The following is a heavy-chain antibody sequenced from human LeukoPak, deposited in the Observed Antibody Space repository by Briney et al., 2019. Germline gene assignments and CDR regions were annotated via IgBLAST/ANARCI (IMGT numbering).Heavy chain of an antibody. V-gene: IGHV1-69*04. J-gene: IGHJ4*02. CDR2: IIPLLGIA. D-gene: IGHD3-22*01. Sequence: ASVKVSCKASGGTFSRYAISWVRQAPGHGLEWMGRIIPLLGIANYAHKFQGRVTITVDKSTSTAYMELSSLRSEDTAVYYCARAGYYYDSSGYYYDYWGQGTLVTVSS. CDR1: GGTFSRYA. CDR3: ARAGYYYDSSGYYYDY.